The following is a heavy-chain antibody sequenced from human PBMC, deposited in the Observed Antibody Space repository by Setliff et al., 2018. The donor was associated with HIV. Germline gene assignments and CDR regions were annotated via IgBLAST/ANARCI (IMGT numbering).Heavy chain of an antibody. D-gene: IGHD3-10*01. V-gene: IGHV4-59*11. CDR3: ARAYGSERLNWFDP. Sequence: ASETLSLTCTVSGGSISSHYWSWIRQPPGKGLEWIGYMFYGGNTDYNPSLKGRITISVDTSKNQISLRLRSVTAADTAVYYCARAYGSERLNWFDPWGQGTLVTVSS. CDR2: MFYGGNT. J-gene: IGHJ5*02. CDR1: GGSISSHY.